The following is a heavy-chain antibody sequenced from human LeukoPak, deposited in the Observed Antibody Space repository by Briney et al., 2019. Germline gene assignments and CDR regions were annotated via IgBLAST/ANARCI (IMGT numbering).Heavy chain of an antibody. CDR1: GFTFSSYW. Sequence: GGSLRLSCAASGFTFSSYWMSWVRQAPGKGLEWVANIKQDGSEKYYVDSVKGRFTISRDNAKNSLYLQMNSLRAEDTAVYYCAREFPVRFLESYFDYWGQGTPVTVSS. CDR3: AREFPVRFLESYFDY. J-gene: IGHJ4*02. V-gene: IGHV3-7*01. CDR2: IKQDGSEK. D-gene: IGHD3-3*01.